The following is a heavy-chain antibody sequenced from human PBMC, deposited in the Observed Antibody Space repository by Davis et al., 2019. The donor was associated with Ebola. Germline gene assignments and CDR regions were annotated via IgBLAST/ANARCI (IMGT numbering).Heavy chain of an antibody. D-gene: IGHD3/OR15-3a*01. Sequence: ASVKVSCKTSGYTFRNYDINWVRQATGQGLEWMGWMNPNNGNTGYSQKFQGRVTMTSNTATTTAYMELSSLTSDDTAVYYCARRDFWTGFDYWGQGALVTVSP. CDR2: MNPNNGNT. CDR3: ARRDFWTGFDY. J-gene: IGHJ4*02. CDR1: GYTFRNYD. V-gene: IGHV1-8*01.